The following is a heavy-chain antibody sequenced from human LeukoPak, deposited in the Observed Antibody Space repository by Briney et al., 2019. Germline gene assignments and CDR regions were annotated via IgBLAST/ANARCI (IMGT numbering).Heavy chain of an antibody. CDR1: GFTFSSYS. CDR2: ISSSSSYI. J-gene: IGHJ4*02. CDR3: ARDDYGGKAFDY. Sequence: GGSLRLSCAASGFTFSSYSMNWVRQAPGKGLEWVSSISSSSSYIYYADSVKGRFTISRDNAKNSLYLQMNSLRAEDTAVYYCARDDYGGKAFDYWGQGTLVTASS. V-gene: IGHV3-21*01. D-gene: IGHD4-23*01.